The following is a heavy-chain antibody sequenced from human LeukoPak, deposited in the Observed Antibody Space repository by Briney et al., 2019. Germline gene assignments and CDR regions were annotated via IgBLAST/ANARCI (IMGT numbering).Heavy chain of an antibody. D-gene: IGHD3-9*01. CDR3: AREQILRYFDRGGHSDL. V-gene: IGHV4-59*01. CDR1: GGSIRNYY. Sequence: PSETLSLTCTVSGGSIRNYYWSWIRQPPGKGLEWIGYIYHSGTTNYNPSLKSRVTISVDPSQDQFSLKLNSLTAADTAVYYCAREQILRYFDRGGHSDLWGRGTLVTVSS. CDR2: IYHSGTT. J-gene: IGHJ2*01.